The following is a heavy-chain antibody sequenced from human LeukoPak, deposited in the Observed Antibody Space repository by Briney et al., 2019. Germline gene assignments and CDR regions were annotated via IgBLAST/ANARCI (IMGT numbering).Heavy chain of an antibody. Sequence: ASVKVSCKASVYTFTNYGISWVRQAPGQGLEWVAWISLATGAPSYAQKFQGRVTLTTDTSTSTAYMELRSLKSDDTAVYYCARDIGLVRGIIMAHWGQGTQVTVSS. J-gene: IGHJ4*02. V-gene: IGHV1-18*01. CDR3: ARDIGLVRGIIMAH. CDR1: VYTFTNYG. CDR2: ISLATGAP. D-gene: IGHD3-10*01.